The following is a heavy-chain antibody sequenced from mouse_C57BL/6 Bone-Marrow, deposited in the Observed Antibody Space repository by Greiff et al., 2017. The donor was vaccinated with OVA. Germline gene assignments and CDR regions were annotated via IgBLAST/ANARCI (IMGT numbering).Heavy chain of an antibody. Sequence: VQLQQSGPGLVQPSQSLSITCTVSGFSLTSYGVHWVRQSPGKGLEWLGVIWSGGSTDYNADFISRLSISKDNSKSQVFFKMNSLQADDTDIYYCARGGITTKKKSWFAYWGQGTLVTVSA. V-gene: IGHV2-2*01. J-gene: IGHJ3*01. D-gene: IGHD2-4*01. CDR2: IWSGGST. CDR3: ARGGITTKKKSWFAY. CDR1: GFSLTSYG.